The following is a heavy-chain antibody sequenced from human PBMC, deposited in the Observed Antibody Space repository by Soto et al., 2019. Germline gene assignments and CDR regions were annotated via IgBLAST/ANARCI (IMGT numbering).Heavy chain of an antibody. CDR3: ARVEKYDFWSGYYRYNWFDP. Sequence: ASVKVSCKASGGTFSSYAISWVRQAPGQGLEWMGGIIPIFGTANYAQKFQGRVTITADESTSTAYMELSSLRSEDTAVYYCARVEKYDFWSGYYRYNWFDPWGQGTLVTVSS. D-gene: IGHD3-3*01. CDR1: GGTFSSYA. V-gene: IGHV1-69*13. J-gene: IGHJ5*02. CDR2: IIPIFGTA.